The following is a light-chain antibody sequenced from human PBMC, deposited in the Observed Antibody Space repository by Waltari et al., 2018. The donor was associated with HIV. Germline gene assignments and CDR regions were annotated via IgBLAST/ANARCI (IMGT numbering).Light chain of an antibody. CDR1: QRIRSRY. V-gene: IGKV3-20*01. CDR2: GTS. CDR3: QQYGSSPPIT. J-gene: IGKJ4*01. Sequence: STRASQRIRSRYLAWDKQKPGQAPRRLIYGTSSRATGIPDRFSGSGSGTEFTRTISRLEPEDFAGYYCQQYGSSPPITFGGGTKVEIK.